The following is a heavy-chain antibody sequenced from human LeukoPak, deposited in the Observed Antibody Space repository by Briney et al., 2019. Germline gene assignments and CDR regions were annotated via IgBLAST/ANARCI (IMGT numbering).Heavy chain of an antibody. CDR2: MNPNSGNT. Sequence: ASVKVSCKASGYTFTSYDINWVRQATGQGLEWMGWMNPNSGNTGYAQKFQGRVTMTRNTSISTAYMELSSLRSEDTAVYYCARDGLHYDILTGPQRDWFDPWGQGTLVTVSS. CDR1: GYTFTSYD. CDR3: ARDGLHYDILTGPQRDWFDP. D-gene: IGHD3-9*01. J-gene: IGHJ5*02. V-gene: IGHV1-8*01.